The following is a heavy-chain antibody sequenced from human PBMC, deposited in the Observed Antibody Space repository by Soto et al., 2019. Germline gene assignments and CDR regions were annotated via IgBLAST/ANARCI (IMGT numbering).Heavy chain of an antibody. D-gene: IGHD2-15*01. Sequence: SETLSLTCAVYGGSFSGYYWSWIRQPPGKGLEWIGEINHSGSTNYNPSLKSRVTISVDTSKNQFSLKLSSVTAADTAVYYCARLTNCSSSYYFDYWGQGTLVTVSS. CDR3: ARLTNCSSSYYFDY. J-gene: IGHJ4*02. CDR2: INHSGST. V-gene: IGHV4-34*01. CDR1: GGSFSGYY.